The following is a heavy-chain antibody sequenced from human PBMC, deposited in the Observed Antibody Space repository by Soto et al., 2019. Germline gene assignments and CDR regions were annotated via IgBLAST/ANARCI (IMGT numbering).Heavy chain of an antibody. Sequence: GGSLRLSCAASGFTFSGSAMHWVRQASGKGLEWVGRIRSKANSYATAYAASVKGRFTISRDDSKNTAYLQMNSLKTEDAAVYCCTRLGGNYYYYGMDVWGQGTTVTVSS. D-gene: IGHD3-16*01. V-gene: IGHV3-73*01. J-gene: IGHJ6*02. CDR2: IRSKANSYAT. CDR1: GFTFSGSA. CDR3: TRLGGNYYYYGMDV.